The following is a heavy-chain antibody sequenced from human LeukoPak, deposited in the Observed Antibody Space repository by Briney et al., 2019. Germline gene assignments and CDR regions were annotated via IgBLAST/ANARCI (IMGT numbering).Heavy chain of an antibody. CDR1: GYSFTSYW. V-gene: IGHV5-51*01. D-gene: IGHD3-16*02. CDR2: IYPGDSDT. CDR3: ARGENDYVWGSYRPLDFDY. Sequence: GEYLKISCKGSGYSFTSYWIGWVRQMPGKGLEWMGIIYPGDSDTRYSPSFQGQVTISADKSISTAYLQWSSLKASDTAMYYCARGENDYVWGSYRPLDFDYWGQGTLVTVSS. J-gene: IGHJ4*02.